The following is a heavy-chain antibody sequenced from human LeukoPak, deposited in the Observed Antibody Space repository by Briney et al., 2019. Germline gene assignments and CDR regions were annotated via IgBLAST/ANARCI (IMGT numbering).Heavy chain of an antibody. J-gene: IGHJ5*02. CDR1: GGSISSGGYS. Sequence: SETLSLTCAVSGGSISSGGYSWSWLRQPPGTGLEWFAYIYHSGSTYYNPSLKSRLTISVDRSKNQFSLKLSSVIAADTAVYYCAREVTTVTTGGWFDPWGQGTLVTVSS. V-gene: IGHV4-30-2*01. CDR2: IYHSGST. CDR3: AREVTTVTTGGWFDP. D-gene: IGHD4-17*01.